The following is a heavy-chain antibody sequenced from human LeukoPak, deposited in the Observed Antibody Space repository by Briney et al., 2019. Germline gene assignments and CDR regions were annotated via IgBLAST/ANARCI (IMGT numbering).Heavy chain of an antibody. V-gene: IGHV3-74*01. J-gene: IGHJ4*02. CDR3: ARGRPHGNDY. CDR2: IASDGSST. Sequence: GGSLRLSCAASGYTFSSYWMNWVRQAPGKGLVWVSRIASDGSSTTYADSVKGRFSISRDNAKNTLYLQMNSLRVEDTAVYYCARGRPHGNDYWGQGTLVTVSS. CDR1: GYTFSSYW. D-gene: IGHD4-23*01.